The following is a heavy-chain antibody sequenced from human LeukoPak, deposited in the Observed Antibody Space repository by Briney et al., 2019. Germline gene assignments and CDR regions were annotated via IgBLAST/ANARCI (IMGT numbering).Heavy chain of an antibody. J-gene: IGHJ5*02. CDR3: AKDQAGA. D-gene: IGHD1-26*01. CDR2: IRYDGGNQ. CDR1: GFTFSSYS. V-gene: IGHV3-30*02. Sequence: GGSLRLSCAASGFTFSSYSMNWVRQAPGKGLEWVAFIRYDGGNQFYADSVKGRFTISRDNSKNKVYLQMDSLDEEDTAVYYCAKDQAGAWGQGTLVTVSS.